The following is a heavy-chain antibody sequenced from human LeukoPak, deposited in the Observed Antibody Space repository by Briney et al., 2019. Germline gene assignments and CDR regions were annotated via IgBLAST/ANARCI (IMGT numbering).Heavy chain of an antibody. D-gene: IGHD1-26*01. CDR1: GFTFSSYW. J-gene: IGHJ4*02. CDR2: IRQDGSEK. Sequence: QPGGSLRLSCTASGFTFSSYWMSWVRQAPGKGLEWVANIRQDGSEKYYVDSVKGRFTISRDNAKNSLYLQMSSLRAEDTAVYYCARDDWGATMQWGQGTLVTVSS. CDR3: ARDDWGATMQ. V-gene: IGHV3-7*01.